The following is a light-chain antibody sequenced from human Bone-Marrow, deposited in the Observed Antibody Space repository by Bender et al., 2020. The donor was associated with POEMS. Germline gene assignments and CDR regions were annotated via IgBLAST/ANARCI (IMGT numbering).Light chain of an antibody. CDR2: EVR. V-gene: IGLV2-23*02. CDR3: CSYAGSSTTV. Sequence: HSALTQPRSVSGSPGQSVTISCTGTSSDVGGYNYVSWYQEHPGKAPKLIIYEVRKRPSGVSNRFSGSKSGNTASLTISGLQAEDEANYYCCSYAGSSTTVFGGGTKLTVL. CDR1: SSDVGGYNY. J-gene: IGLJ3*02.